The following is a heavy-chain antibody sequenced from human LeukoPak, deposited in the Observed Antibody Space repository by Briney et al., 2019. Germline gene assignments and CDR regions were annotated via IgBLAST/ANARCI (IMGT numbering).Heavy chain of an antibody. J-gene: IGHJ4*02. D-gene: IGHD2-15*01. CDR1: GYTFTSYY. CDR3: ARPLHGGSTLTQFDF. V-gene: IGHV1-46*01. Sequence: GASVKVSCKASGYTFTSYYIHWVRQAPGQGLEWMGIISPGAGTTSYAQKFQGRVTMTRDTSTSTVYVEVSSLGSDDTAVYYCARPLHGGSTLTQFDFWGQGTLVTVSS. CDR2: ISPGAGTT.